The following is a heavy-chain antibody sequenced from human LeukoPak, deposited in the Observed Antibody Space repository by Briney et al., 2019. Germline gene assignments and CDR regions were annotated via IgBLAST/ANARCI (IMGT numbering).Heavy chain of an antibody. J-gene: IGHJ5*02. CDR2: IYYNGNT. CDR3: ARRVYGDYGNWFDP. D-gene: IGHD4-17*01. CDR1: GGSISNYY. V-gene: IGHV4-59*01. Sequence: SETLSLTCTVSGGSISNYYWTWIRQPPGKGLEWIGSIYYNGNTNYNPSLKSRVTISLDTSKNQFSLKLSSATAADTAEYYCARRVYGDYGNWFDPWGQGTLVTVSS.